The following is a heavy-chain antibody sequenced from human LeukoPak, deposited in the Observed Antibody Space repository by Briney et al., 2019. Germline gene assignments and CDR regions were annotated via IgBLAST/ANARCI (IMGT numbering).Heavy chain of an antibody. D-gene: IGHD2-2*01. CDR2: INHSGST. CDR1: GGSFSGYY. V-gene: IGHV4-34*01. J-gene: IGHJ4*02. Sequence: KPSETLSLTCAVYGGSFSGYYWSWIRQPPGKGLEWIGEINHSGSTNYNSSLKSRVTISVDTSKNQFSLKLSSVTAADTAVYYCARAGDIVVVPAAVFDYWGQGTLVTVSS. CDR3: ARAGDIVVVPAAVFDY.